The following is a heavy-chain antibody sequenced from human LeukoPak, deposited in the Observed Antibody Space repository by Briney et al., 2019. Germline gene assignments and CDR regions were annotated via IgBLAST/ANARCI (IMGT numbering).Heavy chain of an antibody. D-gene: IGHD5-24*01. V-gene: IGHV3-30*04. CDR2: ISADESDI. J-gene: IGHJ3*02. Sequence: SGGSLKLSCAASGRMFITYNMHWVRQAPGKGLEWVSMISADESDITYTDSVKGRFTTSRDNSKNTLYLQMTSLRPEDTALYFCESQDGHTFLDAFDTWGQGTLLIVSS. CDR3: ESQDGHTFLDAFDT. CDR1: GRMFITYN.